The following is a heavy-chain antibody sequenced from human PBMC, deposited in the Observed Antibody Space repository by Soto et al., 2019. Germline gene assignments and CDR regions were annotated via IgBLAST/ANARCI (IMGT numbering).Heavy chain of an antibody. CDR2: ISGSGTYT. Sequence: HPGGSLRLSCAASGFTFSSYGMHWVRQAPGKGLEWVSAISGSGTYTYYADSVKGRFTISRVNSKNTLYLQMNSLRAEDTAIYFCAKDREYSYGIFDSWGQGTLVTVSS. CDR3: AKDREYSYGIFDS. CDR1: GFTFSSYG. J-gene: IGHJ4*02. V-gene: IGHV3-23*01. D-gene: IGHD5-18*01.